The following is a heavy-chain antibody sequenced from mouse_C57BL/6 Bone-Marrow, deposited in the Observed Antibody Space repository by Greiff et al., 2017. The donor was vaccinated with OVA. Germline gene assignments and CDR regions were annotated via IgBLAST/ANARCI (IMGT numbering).Heavy chain of an antibody. CDR1: GFSFNTYA. Sequence: EVKLMESGGGLVQPKGSLKLSCAASGFSFNTYAMNWVRQAPGKGLEWVARIRSKSNNYATYYADSVKDRFTISRDDSESMLYLQMNNLKTEDTAMYYCVRQEGLTLFAYWGQGTLVTVSA. CDR3: VRQEGLTLFAY. D-gene: IGHD4-1*01. J-gene: IGHJ3*01. CDR2: IRSKSNNYAT. V-gene: IGHV10-1*01.